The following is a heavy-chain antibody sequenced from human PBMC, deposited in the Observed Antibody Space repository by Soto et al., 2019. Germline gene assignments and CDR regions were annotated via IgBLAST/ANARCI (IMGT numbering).Heavy chain of an antibody. CDR3: VRHGTKTLRDWFDP. CDR1: GASISGFY. D-gene: IGHD1-1*01. V-gene: IGHV4-4*07. CDR2: IYATGTT. Sequence: SETLSLTCTVSGASISGFYWSWIRQPAGKGLEWIGRIYATGTTAYNPSLKSRVMMSVDTSKKQFSLKLRSVTAADTAVYYCVRHGTKTLRDWFDPWGQGVSVTVSS. J-gene: IGHJ5*02.